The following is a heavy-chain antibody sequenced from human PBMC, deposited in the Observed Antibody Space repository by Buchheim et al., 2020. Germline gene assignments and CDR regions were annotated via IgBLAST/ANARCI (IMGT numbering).Heavy chain of an antibody. CDR3: ARLTARLLWFGEYSY. D-gene: IGHD3-10*01. V-gene: IGHV4-39*01. Sequence: QLQLQESGPGLVKPSETLSLTCTVSGGSISSSSYYWGWIRQPPGKGLEWIGSIYYSGSTYYHPSLKSRVTISVDTSKNQFSLKLSSVTAADTAVYYCARLTARLLWFGEYSYWGQGTL. CDR2: IYYSGST. CDR1: GGSISSSSYY. J-gene: IGHJ4*02.